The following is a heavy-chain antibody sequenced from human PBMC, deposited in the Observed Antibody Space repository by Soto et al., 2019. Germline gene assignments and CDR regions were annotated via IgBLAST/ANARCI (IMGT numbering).Heavy chain of an antibody. CDR1: GFTFSSYA. Sequence: EVQLLESGGGLVQPGGSLRLSCAASGFTFSSYAMSWVRQAPGKGLEWVSSMSASGAGTYYADSVKGRFTISRDNSNNALYLQMHSLGAEDTAIYYCAKDGAYCNGDCFPSPEYFQQWGRGTLVTVSS. V-gene: IGHV3-23*01. CDR2: MSASGAGT. D-gene: IGHD2-21*02. CDR3: AKDGAYCNGDCFPSPEYFQQ. J-gene: IGHJ1*01.